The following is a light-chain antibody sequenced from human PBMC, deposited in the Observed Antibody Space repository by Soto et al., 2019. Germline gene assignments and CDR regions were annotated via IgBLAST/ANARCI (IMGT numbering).Light chain of an antibody. CDR1: QSVSSSY. CDR2: GAS. J-gene: IGKJ5*01. Sequence: EIVLKQSPGTLSLSPGERATLSCRASQSVSSSYLAWYQQKPGQAPRLLIYGASSRATGIPARFSGSGSGTEFTLTISRLEPEDFALYYCHQYGSSPGTFGQRTRLEI. V-gene: IGKV3-20*01. CDR3: HQYGSSPGT.